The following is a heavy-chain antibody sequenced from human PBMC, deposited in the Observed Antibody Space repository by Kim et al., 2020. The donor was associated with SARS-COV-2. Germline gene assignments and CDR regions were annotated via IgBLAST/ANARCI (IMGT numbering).Heavy chain of an antibody. CDR1: GGSISSYY. J-gene: IGHJ4*02. Sequence: SETLSLTCTVSGGSISSYYWSWIRQPQGKGLEWIGYIYYSGSTNYNPYLKSRVTISVDTSKNQCSLKLSSVTVADTAVYYCARDGGRRRHPYIDYYFDYWGQGTLVTVSS. D-gene: IGHD1-1*01. CDR2: IYYSGST. CDR3: ARDGGRRRHPYIDYYFDY. V-gene: IGHV4-59*01.